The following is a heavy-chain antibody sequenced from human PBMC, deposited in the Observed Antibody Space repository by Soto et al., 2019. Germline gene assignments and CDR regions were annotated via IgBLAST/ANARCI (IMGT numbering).Heavy chain of an antibody. CDR3: TGDRYSSA. V-gene: IGHV3-7*04. CDR1: GFTFCSYW. Sequence: GGALRLSCAAPGFTFCSYWMTWVRQPPGKGLEWVANIKQDGSEKNYVDSVKGRFTISRDNAKNSVYLQMNGLRVEDTAVYFCTGDRYSSAWGQGTLVTVS. CDR2: IKQDGSEK. D-gene: IGHD6-19*01. J-gene: IGHJ5*02.